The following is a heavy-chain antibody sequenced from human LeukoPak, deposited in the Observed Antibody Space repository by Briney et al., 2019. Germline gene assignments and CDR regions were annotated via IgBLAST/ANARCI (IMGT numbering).Heavy chain of an antibody. Sequence: GGSLRLSCAPSGFIFSSYWMSWVRQAPGKGLEWVANIKQDGSERYYVDSVKGRFTISRDNAKNPLYLQMNSLRAEDTAVYYCARKAYALDVCGKGTTVTVSS. CDR2: IKQDGSER. D-gene: IGHD2-8*01. J-gene: IGHJ6*04. CDR1: GFIFSSYW. CDR3: ARKAYALDV. V-gene: IGHV3-7*03.